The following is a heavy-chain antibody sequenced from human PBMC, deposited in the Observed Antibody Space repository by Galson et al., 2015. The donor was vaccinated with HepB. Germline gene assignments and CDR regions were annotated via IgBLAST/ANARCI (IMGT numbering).Heavy chain of an antibody. V-gene: IGHV1-46*01. D-gene: IGHD2-2*01. CDR2: INPSGGST. CDR1: GYSFSNYG. CDR3: AREGNIVVLPAASTAFDY. J-gene: IGHJ4*02. Sequence: SVKVSCKASGYSFSNYGISWVRQAPGQGLEWMGIINPSGGSTSYAQKFQGRVTMTRDTSTSTVYMELSSLGFEDTAVYYCAREGNIVVLPAASTAFDYWGQGTLVTVSS.